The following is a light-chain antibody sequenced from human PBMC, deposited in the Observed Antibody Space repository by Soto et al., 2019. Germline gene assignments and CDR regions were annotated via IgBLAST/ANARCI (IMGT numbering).Light chain of an antibody. J-gene: IGKJ4*01. V-gene: IGKV3-15*01. CDR3: HQYNHWPRMLS. Sequence: EIILTQSPATLYVSPGERATLSCRASQSLTSNLAWYQQRPGQAPRLLIYDTSTRATDIPARFSGSGSGTEFTLTLASLKSEDFAVYYCHQYNHWPRMLSFGGGTRV. CDR2: DTS. CDR1: QSLTSN.